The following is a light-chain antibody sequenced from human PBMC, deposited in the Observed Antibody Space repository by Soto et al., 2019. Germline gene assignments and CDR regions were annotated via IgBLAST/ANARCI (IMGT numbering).Light chain of an antibody. V-gene: IGLV2-11*01. CDR2: DVT. Sequence: QSALTQPRSVSGSPGQSVTISCTGTSSDVGGYNSVSWYQHHPGKAPKLMIYDVTKRPSAVPDRFSGSKSGNTASLTISGLQAEDEADYYCCSYAGSRVVFGGGTKLTVL. J-gene: IGLJ2*01. CDR1: SSDVGGYNS. CDR3: CSYAGSRVV.